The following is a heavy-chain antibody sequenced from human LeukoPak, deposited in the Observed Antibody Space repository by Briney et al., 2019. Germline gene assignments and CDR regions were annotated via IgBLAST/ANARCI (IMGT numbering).Heavy chain of an antibody. Sequence: GGSLRLSCAASGFTFSSYAMSWVRQAPGKGLEWVSAISGSGGSTYYADSVKGRFTISRDNSKNTLYLQMNSLRAEDMAVYYCAKDLGHIVVVPAALGYWGQGTLVTVSS. D-gene: IGHD2-2*01. V-gene: IGHV3-23*01. J-gene: IGHJ4*02. CDR3: AKDLGHIVVVPAALGY. CDR2: ISGSGGST. CDR1: GFTFSSYA.